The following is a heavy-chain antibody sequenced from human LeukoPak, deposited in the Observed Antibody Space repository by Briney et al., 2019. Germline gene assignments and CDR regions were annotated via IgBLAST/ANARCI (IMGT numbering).Heavy chain of an antibody. V-gene: IGHV3-23*01. J-gene: IGHJ3*01. CDR3: AKDIVVVTSGANAFDL. CDR1: GFTFRSHA. Sequence: GGSLRLSCAASGFTFRSHAMSWVRQAPGKGLEGVGSISGGGGSTYYADSVKGRFTISRDNSKRTVYLEMNSLRAEDTAVYYCAKDIVVVTSGANAFDLWGQGTMVTVSS. D-gene: IGHD2-21*02. CDR2: ISGGGGST.